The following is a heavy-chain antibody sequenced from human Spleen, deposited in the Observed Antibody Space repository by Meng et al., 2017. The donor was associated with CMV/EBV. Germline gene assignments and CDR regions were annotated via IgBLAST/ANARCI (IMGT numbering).Heavy chain of an antibody. J-gene: IGHJ4*02. CDR3: ARETSSIADY. D-gene: IGHD6-6*01. CDR2: ISSSSGYI. V-gene: IGHV3-21*01. CDR1: GFTFSSYS. Sequence: GGSLRLSCAASGFTFSSYSMNWVRQAPGKGLEWVSSISSSSGYIYYADSVKGRFTISRDNAKNSLYLQMNSLRAEDTAVYYCARETSSIADYWGQGTLVTVSS.